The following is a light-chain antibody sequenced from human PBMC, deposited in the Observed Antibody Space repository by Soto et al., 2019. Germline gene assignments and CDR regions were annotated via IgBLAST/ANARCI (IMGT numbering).Light chain of an antibody. Sequence: QSALTQPPSASGSPGQSVTISCTGTSSDVGGYNYVSWYHQHPGKAPKLRIYEVSKRPSGVPDRFSGSKSGNTASLTVSGLQAEDAADYYCSSYAGSNNLVFGGGTKLTVL. J-gene: IGLJ2*01. V-gene: IGLV2-8*01. CDR1: SSDVGGYNY. CDR3: SSYAGSNNLV. CDR2: EVS.